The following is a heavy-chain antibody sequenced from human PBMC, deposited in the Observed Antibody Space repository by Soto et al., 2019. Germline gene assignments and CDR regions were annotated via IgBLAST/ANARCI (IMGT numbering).Heavy chain of an antibody. V-gene: IGHV4-39*01. CDR3: ARHQYINGGMDV. CDR2: IYYSGST. CDR1: GGSISSSSYY. J-gene: IGHJ6*02. D-gene: IGHD5-18*01. Sequence: LSLTCTVSGGSISSSSYYWGWIRQPPGKGLEWIGSIYYSGSTYYNPSLKSRVTISVDTSKNQFSLKLSSVTAADTAVYCCARHQYINGGMDVWGQGTTVTVSS.